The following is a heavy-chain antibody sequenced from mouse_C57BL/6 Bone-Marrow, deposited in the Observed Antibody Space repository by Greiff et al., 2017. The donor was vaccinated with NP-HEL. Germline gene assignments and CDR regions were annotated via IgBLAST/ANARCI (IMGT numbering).Heavy chain of an antibody. V-gene: IGHV5-15*01. CDR1: GFTFSDYG. J-gene: IGHJ1*03. D-gene: IGHD1-1*01. CDR3: ARLHYYGSSWECDV. Sequence: EVQLVESGGGLVQPGGSLTLSCAASGFTFSDYGMAWVRQAPRKGPEWVAFISNLAYSIYYADTVTGRFTISRENDKNTLYLEMSSLRSEDTAMYYCARLHYYGSSWECDVGGTGTTVTVSS. CDR2: ISNLAYSI.